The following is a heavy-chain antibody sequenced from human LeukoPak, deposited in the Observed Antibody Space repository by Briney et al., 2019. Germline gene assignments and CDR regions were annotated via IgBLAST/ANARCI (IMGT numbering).Heavy chain of an antibody. CDR1: GFTFGDYA. CDR2: IRSKAYGGTT. J-gene: IGHJ4*02. D-gene: IGHD3-10*01. V-gene: IGHV3-49*04. Sequence: GGSLRLSCTASGFTFGDYAMSWVRQAPGKGLEWVGFIRSKAYGGTTEYAASVKGRFTISRDDSKSIAYLQMNSLKTEDTAVYYCTSGEVAQYYFDYWGQGTLVTVSS. CDR3: TSGEVAQYYFDY.